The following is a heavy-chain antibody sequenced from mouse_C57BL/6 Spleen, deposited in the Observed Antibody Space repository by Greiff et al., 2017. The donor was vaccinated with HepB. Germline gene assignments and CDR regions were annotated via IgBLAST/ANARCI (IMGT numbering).Heavy chain of an antibody. D-gene: IGHD2-1*01. J-gene: IGHJ4*01. V-gene: IGHV1-55*01. CDR1: GYTFTSYW. Sequence: QVQLQQPGAELVKPGASVKMSCKASGYTFTSYWITWVKQRPGQGLEWNGDIYPGSGSTNYNEKFRSKATLTVDTSSSTAYMQLSSLTSEDSAVYYCARYYGNFYYAMDYWGQGTSVTVSS. CDR3: ARYYGNFYYAMDY. CDR2: IYPGSGST.